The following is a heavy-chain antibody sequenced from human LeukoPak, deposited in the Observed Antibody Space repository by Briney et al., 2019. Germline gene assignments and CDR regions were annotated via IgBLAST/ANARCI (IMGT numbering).Heavy chain of an antibody. J-gene: IGHJ4*02. Sequence: GGSLRLSCAASGFTFSGYWMSWVRQAPGKGLEWVANINQDGREKYYVDSVKGRFTISRDNAKNSLYLQMNSLRAEDTAVYFCARVDKFSGDYWGKGTLVTVSS. CDR1: GFTFSGYW. CDR2: INQDGREK. V-gene: IGHV3-7*04. CDR3: ARVDKFSGDY. D-gene: IGHD2-2*03.